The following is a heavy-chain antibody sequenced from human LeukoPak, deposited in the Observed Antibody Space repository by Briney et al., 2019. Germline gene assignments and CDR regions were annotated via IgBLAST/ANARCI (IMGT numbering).Heavy chain of an antibody. V-gene: IGHV3-74*01. D-gene: IGHD1-7*01. CDR1: GFTLSNYW. Sequence: GGSLRLSCAASGFTLSNYWMHWVRQVSGKGLVWVSRINSDGRSTSYADSVKGRFTISRDNAKNTLYLQMNSLRAEDTAVYYCATAGNYRFDYWGQGTLVTVSS. J-gene: IGHJ4*02. CDR3: ATAGNYRFDY. CDR2: INSDGRST.